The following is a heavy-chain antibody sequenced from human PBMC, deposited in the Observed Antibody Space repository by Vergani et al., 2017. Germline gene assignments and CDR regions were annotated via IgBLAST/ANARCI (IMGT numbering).Heavy chain of an antibody. D-gene: IGHD6-13*01. J-gene: IGHJ5*02. CDR2: IYNSGNG. CDR3: ARGWRSSSWYGLGWFDP. Sequence: QMQLQESGPGLVKASETLSLTCTVSGDSIISRSYYWGWIRQPPGKGLEWIGSIYNSGNGDSSSSLKSRVTISADTSKNQFSLRLTSVTAADTAVYYCARGWRSSSWYGLGWFDPWGQGTLVTVSS. V-gene: IGHV4-39*01. CDR1: GDSIISRSYY.